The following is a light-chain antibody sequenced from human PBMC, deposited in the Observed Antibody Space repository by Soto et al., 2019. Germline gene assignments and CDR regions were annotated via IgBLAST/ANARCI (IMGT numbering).Light chain of an antibody. V-gene: IGLV1-40*01. CDR2: GNS. CDR3: QSYDSSLSGFYV. J-gene: IGLJ1*01. Sequence: QSVLTQPPSVSGAPGQRVTISCTGSSSNIGAGYDVHWYQQLPGTAPKLLIYGNSNRPSGVPVRFSGSKSGTSASLAITGRQAEDEADYYCQSYDSSLSGFYVFGTGTKLTVL. CDR1: SSNIGAGYD.